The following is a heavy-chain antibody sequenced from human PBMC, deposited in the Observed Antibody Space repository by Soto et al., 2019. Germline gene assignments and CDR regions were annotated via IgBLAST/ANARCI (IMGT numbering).Heavy chain of an antibody. CDR1: GYTFTGYY. J-gene: IGHJ6*02. CDR2: INPNSGGT. V-gene: IGHV1-2*02. D-gene: IGHD2-2*02. CDR3: ARSLTEGYCTITGCYTRPLYGMDV. Sequence: ATVKVSCKDSGYTFTGYYINWVRQAPGQGLEWMGWINPNSGGTNYAQKFQGRVTVTRDTPTSTAYMELSRLTSDDTAVYYCARSLTEGYCTITGCYTRPLYGMDVWGQGTTVTVSS.